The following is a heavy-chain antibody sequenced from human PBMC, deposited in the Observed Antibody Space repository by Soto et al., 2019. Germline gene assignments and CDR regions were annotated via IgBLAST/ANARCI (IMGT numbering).Heavy chain of an antibody. J-gene: IGHJ6*03. V-gene: IGHV3-74*01. CDR2: IKRDDRTT. CDR1: GFTFSDYW. Sequence: EVQLVESGGGLVQPGGSLRLSCAASGFTFSDYWMHWVRQAPGKGLEWVSRIKRDDRTTNYADSLKGRFTISRDNGNNRLYLEMSSLRGEDTADYYCAREAINYYYEHVWGEGATVTV. CDR3: AREAINYYYEHV.